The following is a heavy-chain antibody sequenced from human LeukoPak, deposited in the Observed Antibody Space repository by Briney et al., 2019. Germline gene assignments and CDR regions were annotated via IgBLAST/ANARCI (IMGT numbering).Heavy chain of an antibody. V-gene: IGHV3-30*18. J-gene: IGHJ4*02. Sequence: GGSLRLSCAASGFTFSSYGMHWVRQAPGKGLVWVAVISYDGNDKYYADSVKGRFTISRDNSKNTLYLQMNSLRAEDTAVYYCAKDKRITIFGVVIIHDYFDYWGQGTLVTVSS. CDR1: GFTFSSYG. D-gene: IGHD3-3*01. CDR2: ISYDGNDK. CDR3: AKDKRITIFGVVIIHDYFDY.